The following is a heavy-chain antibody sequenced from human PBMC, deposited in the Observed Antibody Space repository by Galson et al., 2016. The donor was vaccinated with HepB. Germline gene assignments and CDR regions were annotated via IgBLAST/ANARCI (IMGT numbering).Heavy chain of an antibody. CDR3: TRGGSSGWYPDDF. Sequence: SETLSLTCTVSGASISSYYWGWFRQPPGKGLEWIGYIHYSGSTNYSPSLKGRVTISIDTSKTQFSLKLSSVTAADTAVYYCTRGGSSGWYPDDFWGQGTLVTGSS. D-gene: IGHD6-19*01. CDR2: IHYSGST. J-gene: IGHJ4*02. V-gene: IGHV4-59*01. CDR1: GASISSYY.